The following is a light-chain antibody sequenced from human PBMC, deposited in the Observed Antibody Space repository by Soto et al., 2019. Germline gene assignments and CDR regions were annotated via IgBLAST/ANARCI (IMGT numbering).Light chain of an antibody. V-gene: IGLV1-40*01. CDR2: GNS. CDR3: QSYDSSLSGYV. J-gene: IGLJ1*01. CDR1: SSNIGAGYD. Sequence: QSVLTQPPSVSGAPGLRVTISCTGSSSNIGAGYDVHWYQHLPGTAPKLLIYGNSNRPSGVPDRFSGSKSGTSASLAITGLQTEDEADCYCQSYDSSLSGYVFGTGTKLTVL.